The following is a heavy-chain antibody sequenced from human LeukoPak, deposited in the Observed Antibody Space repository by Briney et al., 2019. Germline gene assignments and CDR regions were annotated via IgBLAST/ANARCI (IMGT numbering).Heavy chain of an antibody. CDR3: ARDPATVTGTTEGPDY. D-gene: IGHD1-20*01. CDR2: IWSDGSYK. J-gene: IGHJ4*02. V-gene: IGHV3-33*08. Sequence: PGRSLRLSCAASGFTFSSYAMHRVRQAPGKGLEWVALIWSDGSYKYYADSVMGRFTISRDNSKNTLYLQMNSLRAEDTAVYYCARDPATVTGTTEGPDYWGQGTLVTVSS. CDR1: GFTFSSYA.